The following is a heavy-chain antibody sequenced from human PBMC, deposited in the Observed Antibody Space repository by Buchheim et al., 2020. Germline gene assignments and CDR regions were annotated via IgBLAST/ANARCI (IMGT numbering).Heavy chain of an antibody. V-gene: IGHV4-39*07. CDR1: GGSISSSSYY. CDR2: IYYSGST. J-gene: IGHJ4*02. D-gene: IGHD5-18*01. CDR3: ARGRAWIQLSSYFDY. Sequence: QLQLQESGPGLVKPSETLSLTCTVSGGSISSSSYYWGWIRQPPGKGLERIGSIYYSGSTYYNPSLKSRVTISVDTSKNQFSLKLSSVTAADTAVYYCARGRAWIQLSSYFDYWGQGTL.